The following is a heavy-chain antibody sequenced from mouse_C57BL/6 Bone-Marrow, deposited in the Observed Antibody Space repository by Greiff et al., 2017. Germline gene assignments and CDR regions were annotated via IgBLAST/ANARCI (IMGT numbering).Heavy chain of an antibody. J-gene: IGHJ4*01. CDR3: AIGTHLYAMDY. Sequence: QVQLQQPGTELVMPGASVKLSCKASGYTFTSYWMHWVKQRPGQGLEWIGNINPSNGGTNYNEKFKSKATLTVDKSSSTAYMQRSSLTSEDSAVYYCAIGTHLYAMDYWGQGTSVTVSS. V-gene: IGHV1-53*01. CDR2: INPSNGGT. CDR1: GYTFTSYW. D-gene: IGHD2-14*01.